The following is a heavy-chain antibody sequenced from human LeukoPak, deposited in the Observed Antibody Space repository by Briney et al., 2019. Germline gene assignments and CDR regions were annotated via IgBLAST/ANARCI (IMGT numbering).Heavy chain of an antibody. Sequence: GGSPRLSCAASGFTFSSYAMHWVRQAPGKGLEWVAVISYDGSNKYYADSVKGRFTISRDNSKNTLYLQMNSLRAEDTAVYYCARGYSGSYKGIDYWGQGTLVTVSS. D-gene: IGHD1-26*01. CDR1: GFTFSSYA. V-gene: IGHV3-30-3*01. J-gene: IGHJ4*02. CDR2: ISYDGSNK. CDR3: ARGYSGSYKGIDY.